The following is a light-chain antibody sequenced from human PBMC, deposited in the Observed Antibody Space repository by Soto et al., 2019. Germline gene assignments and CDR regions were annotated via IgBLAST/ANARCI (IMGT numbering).Light chain of an antibody. V-gene: IGKV3-20*01. J-gene: IGKJ1*01. CDR2: GAS. CDR3: QQYGSSRWT. CDR1: QSVGSN. Sequence: EVVMAQSPATVPVSLGGRVTLSCRASQSVGSNLAWYQQKPGQPPRLLIYGASSRATGIPDRFSGSGSGTDFTLTISRLEPEDFAVYYCQQYGSSRWTFGQGTKVDIK.